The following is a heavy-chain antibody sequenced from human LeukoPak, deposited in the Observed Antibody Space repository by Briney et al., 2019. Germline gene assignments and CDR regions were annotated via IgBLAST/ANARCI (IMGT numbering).Heavy chain of an antibody. CDR3: ARVQPDYYDEYNWFDS. J-gene: IGHJ5*01. Sequence: GRSLSLSCAASGFTFTSYAMTWVRQAAGRGLEWVSTISRTSGATSYADSVDGRFSISRDDSKNTLSLQMTSLRVEDTAVYFCARVQPDYYDEYNWFDSWGLGTLVTVSS. CDR1: GFTFTSYA. D-gene: IGHD3-3*01. V-gene: IGHV3-23*01. CDR2: ISRTSGAT.